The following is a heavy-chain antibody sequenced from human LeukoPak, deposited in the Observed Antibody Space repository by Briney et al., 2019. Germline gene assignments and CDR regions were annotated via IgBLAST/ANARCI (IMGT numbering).Heavy chain of an antibody. CDR2: ISAYNGNT. J-gene: IGHJ5*02. CDR3: ANAEQQQLRFDP. D-gene: IGHD6-13*01. Sequence: ASVKVSCKASGYTFTSYGISWVRQAPGQGLEWMGWISAYNGNTNYAQKLQGRVTMTTDTSTSTAYMELRSLRSDDTAVYYCANAEQQQLRFDPWGQGTLVTVSS. V-gene: IGHV1-18*01. CDR1: GYTFTSYG.